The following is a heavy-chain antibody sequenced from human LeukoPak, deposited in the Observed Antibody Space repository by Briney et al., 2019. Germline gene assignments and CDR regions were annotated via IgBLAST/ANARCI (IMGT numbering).Heavy chain of an antibody. CDR2: TYCGSKWFS. CDR3: ARGPAVRDP. V-gene: IGHV6-1*01. D-gene: IGHD2-2*01. J-gene: IGHJ5*02. Sequence: SQTLSLTCAISGDSFSSNSAAWNWIRQSPSRGLEWLGRTYCGSKWFSAYAVSVKNRIIINPDTSKNRFSLQVNSVTPEDTAVYYCARGPAVRDPWGQGTLVTVSS. CDR1: GDSFSSNSAA.